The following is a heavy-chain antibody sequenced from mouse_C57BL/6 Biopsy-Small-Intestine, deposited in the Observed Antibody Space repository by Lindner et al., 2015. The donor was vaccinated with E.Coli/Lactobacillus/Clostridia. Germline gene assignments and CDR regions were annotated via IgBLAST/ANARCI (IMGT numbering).Heavy chain of an antibody. Sequence: VQLQESGAELVRPGSSVKMSCKTSGYTFTSYGINWVKQRPGQGLEWIGYIYIGNGYTEYNEKFKGKATLTSDTSSSTAYMQLSSLTSEDSAIYFCVRGPPYYYGSSLYWYFDVWGTGTTVTVSS. D-gene: IGHD1-1*01. CDR3: VRGPPYYYGSSLYWYFDV. CDR1: GYTFTSYG. V-gene: IGHV1-58*01. CDR2: IYIGNGYT. J-gene: IGHJ1*03.